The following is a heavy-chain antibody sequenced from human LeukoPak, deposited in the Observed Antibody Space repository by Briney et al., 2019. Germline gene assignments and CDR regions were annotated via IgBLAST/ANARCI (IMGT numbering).Heavy chain of an antibody. V-gene: IGHV4-4*07. CDR1: GVSISSYY. J-gene: IGHJ3*02. Sequence: SETLSLTCTVSGVSISSYYWNWSRQPAGKGLEWIGRIHTSGSTNCNPSVKSRVTMSIDTSKNQFSLKLSSVTAADTAVYYCARDWRGSGRAFDIWGQGTMVTVSS. D-gene: IGHD2-15*01. CDR2: IHTSGST. CDR3: ARDWRGSGRAFDI.